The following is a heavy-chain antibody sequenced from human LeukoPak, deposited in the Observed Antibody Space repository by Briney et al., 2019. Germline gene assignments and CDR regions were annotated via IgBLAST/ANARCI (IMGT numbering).Heavy chain of an antibody. CDR1: GFTFSNYD. CDR2: IYSGGST. V-gene: IGHV3-66*01. Sequence: PGGSLRLSCAASGFTFSNYDMKWVRQAPGKGLEWVSVIYSGGSTYYADSVKGRFTISRDNSKNTLYLQMNSLRAEDTAVYYCAIIPRHFIWGQGTLVTVSS. D-gene: IGHD3-3*02. J-gene: IGHJ4*02. CDR3: AIIPRHFI.